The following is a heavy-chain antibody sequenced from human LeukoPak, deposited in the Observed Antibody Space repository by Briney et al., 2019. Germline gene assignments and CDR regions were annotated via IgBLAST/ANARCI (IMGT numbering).Heavy chain of an antibody. J-gene: IGHJ5*02. Sequence: PSETLSLTCTVSGYSISGGYYWGWIRQPAGKGLEWIGRIYTSGSTNYNPSLKSRVTMSVDTSKNQFSLKLSSVTAADTAVYYCARQRTSMVVTARNWFDPWGQGTLVTVSS. CDR2: IYTSGST. V-gene: IGHV4-4*07. CDR1: GYSISGGYY. D-gene: IGHD2-21*02. CDR3: ARQRTSMVVTARNWFDP.